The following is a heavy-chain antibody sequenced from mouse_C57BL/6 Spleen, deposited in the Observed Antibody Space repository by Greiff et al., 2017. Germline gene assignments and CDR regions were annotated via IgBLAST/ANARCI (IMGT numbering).Heavy chain of an antibody. D-gene: IGHD1-1*01. CDR2: IYPRDGST. J-gene: IGHJ2*01. V-gene: IGHV1-78*01. CDR3: ARWGYYGSSYSFDY. Sequence: VQVVESDAELVKPGASVKISCKVSGYTFTDHTIHWMKQRPEQGLEWIGYIYPRDGSTKYNEKFKGKATLTADKSSSTAYMQLNSLTSEDSAVYFCARWGYYGSSYSFDYWGQGTTLTVSS. CDR1: GYTFTDHT.